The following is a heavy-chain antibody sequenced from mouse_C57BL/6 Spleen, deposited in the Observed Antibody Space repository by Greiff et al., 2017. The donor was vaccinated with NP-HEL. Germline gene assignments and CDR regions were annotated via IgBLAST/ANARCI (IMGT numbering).Heavy chain of an antibody. V-gene: IGHV1-52*01. CDR3: ARRGPYYYGSSPDY. D-gene: IGHD1-1*01. CDR2: IDPSDSET. Sequence: QVQLQQPGAELVRPGSSVKLSCKASGYTFTSYWMHWVKQRPIQGLEWIGNIDPSDSETHYNQKFKDKATLTVDKSSSTAYMQLSSLTSEDSAVYYCARRGPYYYGSSPDYWGQGTTLTVSS. J-gene: IGHJ2*01. CDR1: GYTFTSYW.